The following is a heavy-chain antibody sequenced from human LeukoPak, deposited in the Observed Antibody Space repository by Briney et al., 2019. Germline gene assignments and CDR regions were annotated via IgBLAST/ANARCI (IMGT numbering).Heavy chain of an antibody. Sequence: GGALRLSCAASGFTFSSYGMSWVRQAPGKGLEWVSAISGSGGSTYYADSVKGRFTISRDNSKNTLYLQMNSLRAEDTAVYYCAKVDYYDSTIDYWGQGTLVTVSS. CDR2: ISGSGGST. V-gene: IGHV3-23*01. CDR3: AKVDYYDSTIDY. J-gene: IGHJ4*02. CDR1: GFTFSSYG. D-gene: IGHD3-22*01.